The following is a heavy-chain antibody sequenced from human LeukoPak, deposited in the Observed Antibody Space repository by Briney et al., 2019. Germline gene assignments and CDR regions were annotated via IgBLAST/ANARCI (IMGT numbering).Heavy chain of an antibody. V-gene: IGHV4-34*01. CDR1: GGSFSDYY. J-gene: IGHJ4*02. CDR3: ARGGSSIAARPLRY. Sequence: SETLSLTCAVYGGSFSDYYWTWIRQPPGKGLEWIGEINHSGSTNYNPSLKSRVTISVDKSKNQFSLKLSSVTAADTAVYYCARGGSSIAARPLRYWGQGTLVTVSS. D-gene: IGHD6-6*01. CDR2: INHSGST.